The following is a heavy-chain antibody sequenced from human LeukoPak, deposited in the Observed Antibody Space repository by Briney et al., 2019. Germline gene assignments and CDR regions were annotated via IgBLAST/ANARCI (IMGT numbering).Heavy chain of an antibody. J-gene: IGHJ3*02. V-gene: IGHV3-53*01. CDR1: GFTVSSNY. Sequence: GGSLRLSCAASGFTVSSNYMSWVRQAPGKGLEWVSVIYSGGSTYYADSVKGGFTISRDNSKNTLYLQMNSLRAEDTAVYYCASGYSGYDSDDAFDIWGQGTMVTVSS. D-gene: IGHD5-12*01. CDR2: IYSGGST. CDR3: ASGYSGYDSDDAFDI.